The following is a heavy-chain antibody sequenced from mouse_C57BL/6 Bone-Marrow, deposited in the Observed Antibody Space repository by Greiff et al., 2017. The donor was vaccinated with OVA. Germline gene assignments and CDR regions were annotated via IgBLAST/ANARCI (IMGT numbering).Heavy chain of an antibody. V-gene: IGHV5-15*01. CDR1: GFTFSDYG. D-gene: IGHD1-1*01. J-gene: IGHJ4*01. CDR3: ARHPYYGSSYGEMDY. Sequence: EVQRVESGGGLVQPGGSLKLSCAASGFTFSDYGMAWVRQAPRKGPEWVAFISNLAYSIYYADTVTGRFTISRENAKNTLYLEMSSLRSEDTAMYYCARHPYYGSSYGEMDYWGQGTSVTVSS. CDR2: ISNLAYSI.